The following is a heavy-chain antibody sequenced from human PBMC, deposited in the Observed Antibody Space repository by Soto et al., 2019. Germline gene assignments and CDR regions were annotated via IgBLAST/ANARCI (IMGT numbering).Heavy chain of an antibody. D-gene: IGHD3-3*02. Sequence: QITLKESGPTLVKPTQTLTLTCTFSGFSLSTSGVGVGWIRQPPGKALEWLALIYWNDDKRYSPSLKSRLTITKDTSKHQVVLTMTNMDPVDTATYYCAHTTQSGRIFGVVKYGMDVWGQGTTVTVSS. J-gene: IGHJ6*02. CDR3: AHTTQSGRIFGVVKYGMDV. CDR1: GFSLSTSGVG. V-gene: IGHV2-5*01. CDR2: IYWNDDK.